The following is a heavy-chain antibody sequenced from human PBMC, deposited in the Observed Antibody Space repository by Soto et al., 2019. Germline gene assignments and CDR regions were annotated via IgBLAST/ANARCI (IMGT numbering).Heavy chain of an antibody. CDR1: GYTFTGYY. D-gene: IGHD4-17*01. CDR3: ARAWNRLTDYGESCLDY. CDR2: INPNSGGT. J-gene: IGHJ4*02. V-gene: IGHV1-2*02. Sequence: ASVKVSCKASGYTFTGYYMHWVRQAPGQGLEWMGWINPNSGGTNYAQKFQGRVTMTRDTSVCAADMVLSRLRSDDTAVYYCARAWNRLTDYGESCLDYWGRGTLVTVSS.